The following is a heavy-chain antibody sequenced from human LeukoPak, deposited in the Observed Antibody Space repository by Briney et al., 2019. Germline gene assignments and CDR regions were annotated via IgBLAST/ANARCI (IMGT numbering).Heavy chain of an antibody. CDR2: IYYSGST. V-gene: IGHV4-59*01. CDR3: ARVDSGNDFRWFDP. J-gene: IGHJ5*02. CDR1: GGSISSYY. D-gene: IGHD5-12*01. Sequence: PSETLSLTCTVSGGSISSYYWSWIRQPPGKGLEWIGYIYYSGSTNYNPSLRSRVTISVDTSKNQFSLKLSSVTAADTAVYYCARVDSGNDFRWFDPWGQGTLVTVSS.